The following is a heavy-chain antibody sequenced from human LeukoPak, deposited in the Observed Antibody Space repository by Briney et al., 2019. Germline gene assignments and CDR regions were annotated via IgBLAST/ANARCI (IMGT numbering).Heavy chain of an antibody. V-gene: IGHV4-59*11. CDR1: GGSISSHY. J-gene: IGHJ6*03. D-gene: IGHD3-22*01. Sequence: SETLSLTCTVSGGSISSHYWSWIRQPPGKGLEWIGYIYYSGSTNYNPSLKSRVTISVDTSKNQFSLKLSYVTAADTAVYYCARARYYYDSSGYYPFWYYYYMDVWGKGTTVTVSS. CDR2: IYYSGST. CDR3: ARARYYYDSSGYYPFWYYYYMDV.